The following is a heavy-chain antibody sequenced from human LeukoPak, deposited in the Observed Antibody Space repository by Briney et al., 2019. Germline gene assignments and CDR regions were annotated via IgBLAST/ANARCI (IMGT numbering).Heavy chain of an antibody. V-gene: IGHV3-7*01. CDR3: ARPRGCGSARCNNFDY. CDR1: GVIFSDFS. D-gene: IGHD2-2*01. Sequence: GGSLRLSCTVSGVIFSDFSMSWVRQAPGKGLEWVAKMSEDGNEIFYVDSVKGRFTISRDNTKKSLYLQLNSLGPEDSAVYYCARPRGCGSARCNNFDYWGQGTLVTVSS. J-gene: IGHJ4*02. CDR2: MSEDGNEI.